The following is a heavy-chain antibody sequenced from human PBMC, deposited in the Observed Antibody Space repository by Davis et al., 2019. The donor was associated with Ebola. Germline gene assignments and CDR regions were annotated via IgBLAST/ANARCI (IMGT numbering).Heavy chain of an antibody. D-gene: IGHD3-22*01. V-gene: IGHV1-46*03. CDR2: INPSAGST. CDR1: GYTFTSYY. J-gene: IGHJ6*02. CDR3: ARRGYDTSGFLYYYGMDV. Sequence: AASVKVSCKASGYTFTSYYMHWVRQAPGQGLEWMGIINPSAGSTTYAPRFLGRVTMTRDTSTNTVYMELSSLKSEDTAVYYCARRGYDTSGFLYYYGMDVWGQGTTVTVSS.